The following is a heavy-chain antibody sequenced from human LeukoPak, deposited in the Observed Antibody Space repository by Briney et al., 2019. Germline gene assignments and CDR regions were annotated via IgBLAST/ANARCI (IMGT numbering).Heavy chain of an antibody. V-gene: IGHV1-46*01. CDR1: GYTFTSYY. D-gene: IGHD2-2*01. Sequence: ASVKVSCKASGYTFTSYYMHWVRQAPGQGLEWMGIINPSGGSTSYAQKFQGRVTMTRDTSTNTVYMELSSLRSEDTAVYYCARKIGYCSSTSCSDLSWFDPWGQGTLVTVSS. CDR2: INPSGGST. CDR3: ARKIGYCSSTSCSDLSWFDP. J-gene: IGHJ5*02.